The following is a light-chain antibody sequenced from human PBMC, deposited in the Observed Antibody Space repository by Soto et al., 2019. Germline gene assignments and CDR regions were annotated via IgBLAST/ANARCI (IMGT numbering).Light chain of an antibody. J-gene: IGLJ2*01. CDR2: SNN. Sequence: QSVLTQPPSASGTPGQTVTISCSGSSSNIGSDTVKWYQQLQGTAPKFLIYSNNQRPSGVPDRFSGSKSGTSASLAISGLQSEDEADYYCAALDDSLNGYVFGGGTKLTVL. V-gene: IGLV1-44*01. CDR3: AALDDSLNGYV. CDR1: SSNIGSDT.